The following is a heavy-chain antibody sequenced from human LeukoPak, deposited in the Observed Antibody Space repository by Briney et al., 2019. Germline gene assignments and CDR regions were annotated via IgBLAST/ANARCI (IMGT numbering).Heavy chain of an antibody. J-gene: IGHJ2*01. CDR3: AKVRPGIAVAGPYWYFDL. D-gene: IGHD6-19*01. V-gene: IGHV1-69*13. CDR2: IIPIFGTA. CDR1: GGTFSSYA. Sequence: SVEVSCKASGGTFSSYAISWVRQAPGQGLEWMGGIIPIFGTANYAQKFQGRVTITADESTSTAYMELSSLRAEDTALYYCAKVRPGIAVAGPYWYFDLWGRGTLVTVSS.